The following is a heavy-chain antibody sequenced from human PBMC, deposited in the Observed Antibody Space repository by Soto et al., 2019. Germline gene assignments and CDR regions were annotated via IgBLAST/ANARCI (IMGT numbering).Heavy chain of an antibody. V-gene: IGHV3-23*01. CDR1: GFILSMYS. D-gene: IGHD5-12*01. CDR2: IGGGDDHR. CDR3: AITSVADASFDY. Sequence: GGSLRLSCAVSGFILSMYSMSWVRQTPGEGLEWVSSIGGGDDHRYYAESVKGRFTISRDNSKSTLFLHMNSLKKEDTAVYYCAITSVADASFDYWGQGTLVTVSS. J-gene: IGHJ4*02.